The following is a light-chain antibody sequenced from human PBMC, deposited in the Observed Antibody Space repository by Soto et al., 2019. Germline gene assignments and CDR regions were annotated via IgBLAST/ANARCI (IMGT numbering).Light chain of an antibody. CDR2: EVD. CDR1: SSDIGSYDY. Sequence: QSARTQPAAVSGSPGQSITICCTGTSSDIGSYDYVSWYQQHPGKAPKLMIYEVDNRPSGVSNRFSASKSGNTASLTISGLQPEDEADYYCSSYTSGSALVVFGGGTKVTVL. CDR3: SSYTSGSALVV. J-gene: IGLJ2*01. V-gene: IGLV2-14*01.